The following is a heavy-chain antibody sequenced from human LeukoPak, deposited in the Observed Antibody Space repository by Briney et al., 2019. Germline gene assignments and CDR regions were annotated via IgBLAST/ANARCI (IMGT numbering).Heavy chain of an antibody. D-gene: IGHD3-10*01. CDR1: GFSVSNNY. Sequence: GSLRLSCAASGFSVSNNYMSWIRQAPGKGLEWVSVFYSGGTIVYADSVRGRFIISRDVSKNTLYLQMNSLGAEDTAVYYCARDPHNSGSGRYFENWGRGSLVTVSS. CDR2: FYSGGTI. CDR3: ARDPHNSGSGRYFEN. V-gene: IGHV3-66*01. J-gene: IGHJ4*02.